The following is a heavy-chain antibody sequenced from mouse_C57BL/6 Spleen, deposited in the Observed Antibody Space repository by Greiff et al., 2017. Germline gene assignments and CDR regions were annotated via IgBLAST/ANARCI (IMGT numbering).Heavy chain of an antibody. V-gene: IGHV2-2*01. CDR1: GFSLTSYG. J-gene: IGHJ4*01. CDR2: IWSGGST. D-gene: IGHD2-4*01. CDR3: AREDYDGGNAMDY. Sequence: VKLMESGPGLVQPSQSLSISCTVSGFSLTSYGVHWVRQSPGKGLEWLGVIWSGGSTDYNAAFISRLSISKDNSKSQVFFKMNSLQADDTAIYYCAREDYDGGNAMDYWGQGTSVTVSS.